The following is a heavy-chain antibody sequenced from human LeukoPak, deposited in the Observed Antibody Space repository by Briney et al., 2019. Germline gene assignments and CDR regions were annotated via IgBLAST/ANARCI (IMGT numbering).Heavy chain of an antibody. Sequence: ASVKVSCKASGYTFTGYYMHWVRQAPGQGLEWMGWINPNSGGTNYAQKFQGRVTMTRDTSISTAYMELSRLRSDDTAVYYCARDTKKVPAAMYILDYWGQGTLVTVSS. V-gene: IGHV1-2*02. CDR2: INPNSGGT. CDR3: ARDTKKVPAAMYILDY. D-gene: IGHD2-2*01. J-gene: IGHJ4*02. CDR1: GYTFTGYY.